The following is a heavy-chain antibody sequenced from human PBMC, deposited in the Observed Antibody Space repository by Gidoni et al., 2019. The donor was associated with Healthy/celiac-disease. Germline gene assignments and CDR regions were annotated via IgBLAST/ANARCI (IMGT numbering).Heavy chain of an antibody. J-gene: IGHJ5*02. CDR1: GFTVSSNY. V-gene: IGHV3-53*01. CDR3: ARVRTYYYDSSGYPDP. CDR2: IYSGGST. Sequence: EVQLVESGGGLIQPGGSLRLSCAASGFTVSSNYMSWVRQAPGKGLEWVSVIYSGGSTYYADSVKGRFTISRDNSKNTLYLQMNSLRAEDTAVYYCARVRTYYYDSSGYPDPWGQGTLVTVSS. D-gene: IGHD3-22*01.